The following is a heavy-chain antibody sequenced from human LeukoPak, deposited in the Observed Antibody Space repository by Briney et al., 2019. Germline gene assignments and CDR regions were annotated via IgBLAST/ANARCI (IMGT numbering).Heavy chain of an antibody. CDR3: ARAECSSTSCSAPA. V-gene: IGHV3-64*01. D-gene: IGHD2-2*01. Sequence: GGSLRLSCAASGFTFSSYAMPWVRQAPGKGLEYVSAISSNGGSTYYANSVKGRFTISRDNSKNTLYLQMGSLRAEDMAVYYCARAECSSTSCSAPAWGQGTLVTVSS. CDR1: GFTFSSYA. J-gene: IGHJ5*02. CDR2: ISSNGGST.